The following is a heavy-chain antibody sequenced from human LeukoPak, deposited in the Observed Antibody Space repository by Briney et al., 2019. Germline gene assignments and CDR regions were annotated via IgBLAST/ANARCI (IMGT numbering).Heavy chain of an antibody. CDR3: ARDGSGSFRSVYMDV. CDR2: IKQDGSEK. Sequence: GGSLRLSCAASGFTFSSYWMSWVRQAPGKGLEWVANIKQDGSEKYYVDSVKGRFTISRDNAKNSLYLQMNSLRAEDTAVYYCARDGSGSFRSVYMDVWGKGTTVTISS. D-gene: IGHD3-10*01. J-gene: IGHJ6*03. CDR1: GFTFSSYW. V-gene: IGHV3-7*01.